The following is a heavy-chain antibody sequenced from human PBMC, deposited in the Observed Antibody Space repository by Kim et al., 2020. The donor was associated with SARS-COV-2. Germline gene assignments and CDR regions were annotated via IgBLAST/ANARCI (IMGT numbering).Heavy chain of an antibody. J-gene: IGHJ4*02. D-gene: IGHD6-19*01. CDR3: AKDYPTTGWPAFDY. CDR1: GFTFTSKA. CDR2: INSGGNP. Sequence: GGSLRLSCVASGFTFTSKAMSWVRQSPVKGLEWVSSINSGGNPYYAIAGEGRFTISSATTKDTLYLQLNSLRADDGTLYYCAKDYPTTGWPAFDYGGQGTLV. V-gene: IGHV3-23*01.